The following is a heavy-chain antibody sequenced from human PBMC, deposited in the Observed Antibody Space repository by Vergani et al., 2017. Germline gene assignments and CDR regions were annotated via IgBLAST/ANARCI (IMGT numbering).Heavy chain of an antibody. CDR3: ARVPPAAENYYYYYMDV. CDR1: GGTFNNCA. D-gene: IGHD2-2*01. V-gene: IGHV1-69*04. CDR2: IIPILCIA. J-gene: IGHJ6*03. Sequence: QVQLVQSGAEVKKPGSSVKVSCKASGGTFNNCAISWVRQAPGQGLEWMGRIIPILCIANYAQKFQGRVTITADKSTSTAYMELSSLRSEDTAVYYCARVPPAAENYYYYYMDVWGKGTTVTVSS.